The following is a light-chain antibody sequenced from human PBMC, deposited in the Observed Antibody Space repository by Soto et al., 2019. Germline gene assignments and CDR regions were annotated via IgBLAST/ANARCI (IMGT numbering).Light chain of an antibody. V-gene: IGLV2-8*01. Sequence: QSVLTQPPSASGSPGQSVTISCTGTSSDVGGYNYVSWYQQHPGKAPKLMIYEVSKRPSGVPDRFSGSKSGNTASLTVSGLQAEDEADYYCSSYAGSNTPFGGWTKLTVL. CDR2: EVS. CDR3: SSYAGSNTP. J-gene: IGLJ2*01. CDR1: SSDVGGYNY.